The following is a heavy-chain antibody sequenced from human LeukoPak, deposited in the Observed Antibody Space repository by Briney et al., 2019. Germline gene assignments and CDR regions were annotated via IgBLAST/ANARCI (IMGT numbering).Heavy chain of an antibody. Sequence: GGSLRLSCAASGFTFSSYAMSWVRQAPGKGLEWVSAISGSGGSTYYADSVKGRFTISRDNSKNTLYLQMNSLRAEDTAVYYCAKGDDFWSCYRDFDYWGQGTLVTVSS. J-gene: IGHJ4*02. CDR3: AKGDDFWSCYRDFDY. CDR2: ISGSGGST. CDR1: GFTFSSYA. D-gene: IGHD3-3*01. V-gene: IGHV3-23*01.